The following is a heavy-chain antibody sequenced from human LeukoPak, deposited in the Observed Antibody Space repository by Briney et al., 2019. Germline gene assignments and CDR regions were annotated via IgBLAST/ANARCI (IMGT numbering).Heavy chain of an antibody. CDR2: ISWNSGDI. V-gene: IGHV3-9*01. CDR1: GFTFDDYA. Sequence: GGSLRLSCAASGFTFDDYAMHWVRQAPGKGLEWVSGISWNSGDIGYADSVKGRFTISRDNAKNSLHLQMNSLRAEDTALYYCVKDSGTNYDSRGFLPHFDYWGQGTLVTVSS. J-gene: IGHJ4*02. D-gene: IGHD3-22*01. CDR3: VKDSGTNYDSRGFLPHFDY.